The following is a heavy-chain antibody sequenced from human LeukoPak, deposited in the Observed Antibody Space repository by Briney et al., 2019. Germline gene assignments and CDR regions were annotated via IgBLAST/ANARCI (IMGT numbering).Heavy chain of an antibody. CDR3: ATRRHYNYALDY. CDR2: FDPEDGEI. J-gene: IGHJ4*02. D-gene: IGHD3-16*01. Sequence: ASVKVSCKVSGYTLTELSMHWVRQAPGKGLEWMGGFDPEDGEIIYAQKFQGRVTMTEDTSTDTAYMELSSLRSEDTAVYYCATRRHYNYALDYWGQGTLVTVSS. CDR1: GYTLTELS. V-gene: IGHV1-24*01.